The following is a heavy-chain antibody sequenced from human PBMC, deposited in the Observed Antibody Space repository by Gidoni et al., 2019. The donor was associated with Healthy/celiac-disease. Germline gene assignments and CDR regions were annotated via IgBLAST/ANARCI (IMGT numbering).Heavy chain of an antibody. V-gene: IGHV3-15*01. Sequence: EVQRVESGGGLVKPGRSRRLSCAASGFTFSNAWMSWVRQAPGEGLEWVGRIKSKTDGGTTDYAAPVKGRFTISRDDSKNTLYLQMTSLKTEDTAVYYCTTMPYYYYYMDVWGKGTTVTVSS. CDR3: TTMPYYYYYMDV. J-gene: IGHJ6*03. D-gene: IGHD2-2*01. CDR1: GFTFSNAW. CDR2: IKSKTDGGTT.